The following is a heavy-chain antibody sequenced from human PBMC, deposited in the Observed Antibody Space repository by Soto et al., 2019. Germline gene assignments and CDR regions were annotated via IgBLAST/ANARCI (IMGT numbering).Heavy chain of an antibody. CDR2: INAGNGNT. J-gene: IGHJ5*02. CDR1: GYTFTSYA. D-gene: IGHD3-22*01. V-gene: IGHV1-3*01. CDR3: ARDRGPSSGYYPYWFDP. Sequence: GASVKVSCKASGYTFTSYAMHWVRQAPGQSLEWMGWINAGNGNTKYSQKFQGRVTITRDTSASTAYMELSSLRSEDTALYYCARDRGPSSGYYPYWFDPWGQGTLVTVSS.